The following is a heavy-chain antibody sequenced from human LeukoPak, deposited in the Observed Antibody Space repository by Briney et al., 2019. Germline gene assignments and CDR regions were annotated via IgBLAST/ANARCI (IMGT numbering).Heavy chain of an antibody. CDR2: IYRGGST. Sequence: GGSLRLSCAPSGFTVSSNYMSWVRQAPGKGLEWVSVIYRGGSTYYADTVKGRFTISRDNSKNKLYIHMHSLQAEDTAVYYCASVGPAGAHAFDIWGQGTMVTVSS. CDR1: GFTVSSNY. D-gene: IGHD1-14*01. V-gene: IGHV3-66*02. J-gene: IGHJ3*02. CDR3: ASVGPAGAHAFDI.